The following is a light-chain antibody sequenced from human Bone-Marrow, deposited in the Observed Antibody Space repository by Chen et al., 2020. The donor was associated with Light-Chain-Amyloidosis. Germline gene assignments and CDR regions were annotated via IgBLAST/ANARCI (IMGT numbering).Light chain of an antibody. CDR3: QVWDRSSGRPV. J-gene: IGLJ3*02. CDR2: DDS. Sequence: SYVLTQPSSVSVAPGQTATIACGGNNIGSTSVHWYQQTPGQAPLLVVYDDSDRPSGLPERLSASNSGNTATLTISRVEAGDEADYYCQVWDRSSGRPVFGGGTKLTVL. V-gene: IGLV3-21*02. CDR1: NIGSTS.